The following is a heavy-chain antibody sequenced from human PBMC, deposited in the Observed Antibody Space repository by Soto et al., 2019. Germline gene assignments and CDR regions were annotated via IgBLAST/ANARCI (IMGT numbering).Heavy chain of an antibody. D-gene: IGHD1-20*01. Sequence: SETLSLTCTVSGGSISSGGYYWSWIRQHPGKGLEWIGYIYYSGSTYYNPSLKSRVTISVDTSKNQFSLKLSSVTAADTAVYYCAREITGTTTFDYWGQGNLVTVSS. V-gene: IGHV4-31*02. CDR1: GGSISSGGYY. CDR2: IYYSGST. J-gene: IGHJ4*02. CDR3: AREITGTTTFDY.